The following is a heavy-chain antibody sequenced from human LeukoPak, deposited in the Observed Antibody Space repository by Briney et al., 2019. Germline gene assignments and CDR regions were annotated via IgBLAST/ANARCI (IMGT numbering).Heavy chain of an antibody. CDR1: GFTFSCYG. V-gene: IGHV3-33*01. CDR2: IWYDGSNK. CDR3: ARGVVVPAATYYFDY. Sequence: GRSLRLSCAASGFTFSCYGMHWVRQAPGKGLEWVAVIWYDGSNKYYADSVKGRFTISRDNSKNTLYLQMNSLRAEDTAVYYCARGVVVPAATYYFDYWGQGTLVTVSS. D-gene: IGHD2-2*01. J-gene: IGHJ4*02.